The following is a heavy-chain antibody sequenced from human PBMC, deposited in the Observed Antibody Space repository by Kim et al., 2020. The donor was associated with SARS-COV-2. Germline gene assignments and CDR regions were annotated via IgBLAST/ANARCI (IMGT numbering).Heavy chain of an antibody. CDR2: INPSGGST. CDR3: ARVGGAVAGTFYYYGMDV. J-gene: IGHJ6*02. V-gene: IGHV1-46*01. CDR1: GYTFTSYY. Sequence: ASVTVSCKASGYTFTSYYMHWVRQAPGQGLEWMGIINPSGGSTSYAQKFQGRVTMTRDTSTSTVYMELSSLRSEDTAVYYCARVGGAVAGTFYYYGMDVWGQGTTVTVSS. D-gene: IGHD6-19*01.